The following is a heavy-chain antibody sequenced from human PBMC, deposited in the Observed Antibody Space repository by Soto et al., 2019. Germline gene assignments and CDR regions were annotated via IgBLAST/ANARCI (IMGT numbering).Heavy chain of an antibody. V-gene: IGHV4-34*01. CDR2: INHSGST. J-gene: IGHJ4*02. Sequence: PSETLSLTCAVYGGSFSGYYWSWIRQPPGKGLEWIGEINHSGSTNYNPSLKSRVTISVDTSKNQFSLKLSSVTAADTAVYYCARGFGKYSGSYDPKPRFDYWGQGTLVTVSS. D-gene: IGHD1-26*01. CDR3: ARGFGKYSGSYDPKPRFDY. CDR1: GGSFSGYY.